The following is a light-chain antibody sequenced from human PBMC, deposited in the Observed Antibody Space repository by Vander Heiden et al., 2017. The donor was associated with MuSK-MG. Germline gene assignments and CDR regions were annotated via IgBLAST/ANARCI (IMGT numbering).Light chain of an antibody. CDR2: GAS. J-gene: IGKJ4*01. CDR1: QSVSSD. CDR3: QHYNNLPLT. Sequence: VVMTQSPATLSVSPGERASLSCRASQSVSSDLAWYQQKPGQAPRLLMYGASTRVTGIPARFSGSGSGTDFTLTISSLQSEDFAVYYCQHYNNLPLTFGGGTKVEI. V-gene: IGKV3-15*01.